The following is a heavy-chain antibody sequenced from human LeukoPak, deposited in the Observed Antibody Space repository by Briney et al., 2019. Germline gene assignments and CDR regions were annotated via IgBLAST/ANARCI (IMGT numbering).Heavy chain of an antibody. Sequence: GESLKISCKGSGYSFTSYGISWVRQAPGQGLEWMGWISAYNGNTNYAQKLQGRVTMTTDTSTSTAYMELRSLRSDDTAVYYCARVRAGYYGSGSQYYFDYWGQGTLVTVSS. CDR3: ARVRAGYYGSGSQYYFDY. CDR2: ISAYNGNT. J-gene: IGHJ4*02. CDR1: GYSFTSYG. V-gene: IGHV1-18*01. D-gene: IGHD3-10*01.